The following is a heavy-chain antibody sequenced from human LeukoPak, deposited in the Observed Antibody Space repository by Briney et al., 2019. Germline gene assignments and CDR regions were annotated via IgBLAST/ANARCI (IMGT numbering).Heavy chain of an antibody. D-gene: IGHD3-16*01. CDR3: AGRRVLDASFDY. J-gene: IGHJ4*02. CDR1: VFTVSGNY. Sequence: PGGSLRLSCAASVFTVSGNYMSWVRQAPGKGLEWVSVIYSSDNTYYIDSVKGRFTISRDNSKNTLYLQMNSLRAGDTAVYYCAGRRVLDASFDYWGQGTLVTVSS. V-gene: IGHV3-66*02. CDR2: IYSSDNT.